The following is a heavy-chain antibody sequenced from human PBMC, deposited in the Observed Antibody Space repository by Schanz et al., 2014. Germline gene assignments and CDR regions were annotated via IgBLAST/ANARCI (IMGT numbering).Heavy chain of an antibody. D-gene: IGHD3-10*01. CDR2: IYYSGTT. Sequence: QLQLQESGPGLVKPSETLSLTCTVSGGSISSSTYWWGWIRQPPGKGLEWIGGIYYSGTTYYNPSLKSRPPMSVDTSKNQFSLKLSSVTAADTAVYYCARLDGFGYWGQGALVTVSS. CDR3: ARLDGFGY. J-gene: IGHJ4*02. CDR1: GGSISSSTYW. V-gene: IGHV4-39*01.